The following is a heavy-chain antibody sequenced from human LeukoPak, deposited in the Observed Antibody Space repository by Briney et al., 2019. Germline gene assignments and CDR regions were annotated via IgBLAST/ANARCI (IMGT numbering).Heavy chain of an antibody. V-gene: IGHV4-39*01. Sequence: PAETLSHTFTVSGGSISSSSYYWGWIRQPPGKGLEWIGSIYYSGSTYNNPSLKSRVTMSVDTSKNQFYLKLSSVTAADTAAYYCARHRVGEHYFDYWGQGALVTVSS. CDR3: ARHRVGEHYFDY. CDR1: GGSISSSSYY. CDR2: IYYSGST. J-gene: IGHJ4*02. D-gene: IGHD2-21*01.